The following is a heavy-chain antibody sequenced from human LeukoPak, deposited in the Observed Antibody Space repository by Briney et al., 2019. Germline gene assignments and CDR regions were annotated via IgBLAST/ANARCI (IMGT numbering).Heavy chain of an antibody. CDR1: GGSISSSNW. CDR2: IYHSGST. J-gene: IGHJ3*02. V-gene: IGHV4-4*02. D-gene: IGHD3-22*01. CDR3: ARGYYDSSGQGAFDI. Sequence: TSETLSLTCAVSGGSISSSNWWSWVRQPPGKGLEWIGEIYHSGSTNYNPSLKSRVTISVDKSKNRFSLKLSSVTAADTAVYYCARGYYDSSGQGAFDIWGQGTMVTVSS.